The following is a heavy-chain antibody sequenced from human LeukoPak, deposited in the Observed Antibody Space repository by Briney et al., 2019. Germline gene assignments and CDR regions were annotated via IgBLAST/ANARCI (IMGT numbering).Heavy chain of an antibody. CDR2: IRGSGGGT. J-gene: IGHJ3*02. CDR1: GVTFSSYV. Sequence: PGGSLRLSCEACGVTFSSYVISWVRQAPGKGPEWVSGIRGSGGGTYDADPVKARFAISRDNSKNTLYLQMNSLRAEDTAVYYCVQEGPRGLAFDIWGQGTKVTVSS. V-gene: IGHV3-23*01. CDR3: VQEGPRGLAFDI.